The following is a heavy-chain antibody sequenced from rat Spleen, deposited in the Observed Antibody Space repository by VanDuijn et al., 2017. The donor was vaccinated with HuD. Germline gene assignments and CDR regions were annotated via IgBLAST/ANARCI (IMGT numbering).Heavy chain of an antibody. Sequence: EVQLQEPGPGLVKPSQSLSLTCSVTGYSITSSYRWNWIRKFPGNKLEWMGYINSAGSTNYNPSLKSRISITRDTSKNQFFLQVNSVNTEDTATYYYAKTTVAYYYVLDAWGQGASVTVSS. CDR1: GYSITSSYR. CDR3: AKTTVAYYYVLDA. CDR2: INSAGST. D-gene: IGHD1-3*01. V-gene: IGHV3-3*01. J-gene: IGHJ4*01.